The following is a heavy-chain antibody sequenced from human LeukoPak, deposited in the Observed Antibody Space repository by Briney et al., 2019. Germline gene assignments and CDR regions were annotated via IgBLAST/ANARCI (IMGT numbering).Heavy chain of an antibody. CDR2: IYHSGST. D-gene: IGHD3-3*01. CDR1: GYSISSGYY. CDR3: ARHNRPATDDLWSGYYFRILSPFDY. Sequence: SETLSLTCAVSGYSISSGYYWGWIRQPPGEGLEWMGSIYHSGSTYYNPSLKSRVTISVDTSKNQFSLMLSSVTAADTAVYYCARHNRPATDDLWSGYYFRILSPFDYWGQGTLVTVSS. J-gene: IGHJ4*02. V-gene: IGHV4-38-2*01.